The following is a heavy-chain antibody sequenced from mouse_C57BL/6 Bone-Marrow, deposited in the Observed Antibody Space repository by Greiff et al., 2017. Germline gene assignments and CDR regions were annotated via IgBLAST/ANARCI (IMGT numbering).Heavy chain of an antibody. CDR2: IHPNSGST. D-gene: IGHD1-1*01. CDR3: ARGCSSVWYFDV. V-gene: IGHV1-64*01. CDR1: GYTFTSYW. J-gene: IGHJ1*03. Sequence: QVQLQQPGAELVKPGASVKLSCKASGYTFTSYWMHWVKQRPGQGLEWIGMIHPNSGSTNYNEKFKSKATLTVDKSSSTAYMQLSSLTSEDSAVYYCARGCSSVWYFDVWGTGTTVTVSS.